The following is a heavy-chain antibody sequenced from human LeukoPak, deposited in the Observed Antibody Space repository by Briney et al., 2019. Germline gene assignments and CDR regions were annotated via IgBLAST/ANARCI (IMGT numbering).Heavy chain of an antibody. J-gene: IGHJ4*02. Sequence: GGSLRLSCAASGFTVSRNYMSWVRQAPGKGLEWVSVIYSGGNTYYADSVKGRFTISRDNSKNTLYPQMNSLRADDTAVYYCARVDGGLIVVVTAEYYFDYWGQGTLVTVSS. V-gene: IGHV3-53*01. D-gene: IGHD2-21*02. CDR3: ARVDGGLIVVVTAEYYFDY. CDR2: IYSGGNT. CDR1: GFTVSRNY.